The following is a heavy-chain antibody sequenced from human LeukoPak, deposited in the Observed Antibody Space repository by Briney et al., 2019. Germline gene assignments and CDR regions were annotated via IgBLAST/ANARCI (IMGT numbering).Heavy chain of an antibody. V-gene: IGHV3-23*01. Sequence: GGSLRLSCAASGFTFISYAMSWVRQAPGKGLEWVSAISGSGGSTYYADSVKGRFTISRDNSKNTLYLQMNSLRAEDTAVYYCAKSLVVVPAANPRAYFDYWGQGTLVTVSS. CDR3: AKSLVVVPAANPRAYFDY. D-gene: IGHD2-2*01. CDR2: ISGSGGST. CDR1: GFTFISYA. J-gene: IGHJ4*02.